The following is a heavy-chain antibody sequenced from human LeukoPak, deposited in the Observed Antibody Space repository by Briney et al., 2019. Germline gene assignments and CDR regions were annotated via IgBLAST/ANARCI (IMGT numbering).Heavy chain of an antibody. CDR1: GGSISSYY. CDR2: IYYSGST. Sequence: SETLSLTCTVSGGSISSYYWSWIRQPPGKGLEWIGYIYYSGSTNYNPSLKSRVTISVDTSKNQFSLKLSSVTAADTAVYYCARSLNPSDAFDIWGQGTMVTVSS. J-gene: IGHJ3*02. V-gene: IGHV4-59*01. CDR3: ARSLNPSDAFDI. D-gene: IGHD1-14*01.